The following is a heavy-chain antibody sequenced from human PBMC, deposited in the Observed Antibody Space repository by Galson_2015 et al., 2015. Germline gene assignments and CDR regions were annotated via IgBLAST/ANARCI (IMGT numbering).Heavy chain of an antibody. CDR1: GYTFTSYY. Sequence: VKVSCKASGYTFTSYYMHWVRQAPGQGLEWMGIINPSGGSTSYAQKFQGRVTMTRDTSTSTVYMELSSLRSEDAAVYYCATNRRDYSYYYYGMDVWGQGTTVTVSS. V-gene: IGHV1-46*01. D-gene: IGHD1-14*01. J-gene: IGHJ6*02. CDR2: INPSGGST. CDR3: ATNRRDYSYYYYGMDV.